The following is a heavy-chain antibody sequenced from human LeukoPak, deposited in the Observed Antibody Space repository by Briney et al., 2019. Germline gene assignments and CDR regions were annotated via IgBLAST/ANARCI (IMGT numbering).Heavy chain of an antibody. V-gene: IGHV3-48*03. CDR2: ISSSGSTI. CDR3: ARDGFGESDEYGMDV. Sequence: GGSLRLSCAASGFTFSSYEMNWVRQAPGKGREGVSDISSSGSTIYYADSVKGRFTISRDNAKKSLYMQMTRLRAEDTAVYYCARDGFGESDEYGMDVWGQGTTVTVSS. D-gene: IGHD3-10*01. CDR1: GFTFSSYE. J-gene: IGHJ6*02.